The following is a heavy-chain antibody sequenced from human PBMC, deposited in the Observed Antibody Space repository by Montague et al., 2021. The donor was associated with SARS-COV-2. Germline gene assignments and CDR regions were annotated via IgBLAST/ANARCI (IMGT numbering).Heavy chain of an antibody. Sequence: SETLSLTCAVYGGPFSGYYWSWIRQPPGKGLEWIGRIYYSGSTYYNPSLKSRVTISVDTSKNQFSLKLSSVTAADTAVYYCASPTYYYDSSGSDAFDIWGQGTMVTVSS. J-gene: IGHJ3*02. V-gene: IGHV4-34*01. D-gene: IGHD3-22*01. CDR1: GGPFSGYY. CDR2: IYYSGST. CDR3: ASPTYYYDSSGSDAFDI.